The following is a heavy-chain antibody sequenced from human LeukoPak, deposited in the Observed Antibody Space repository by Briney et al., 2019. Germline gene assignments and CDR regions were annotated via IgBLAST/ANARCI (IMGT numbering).Heavy chain of an antibody. CDR2: INAGNGNT. V-gene: IGHV1-3*01. CDR3: ARAPQTSADGWFDP. CDR1: GYTFTIYA. Sequence: ASVKVSCKASGYTFTIYAMHWVRQAPGQRLEWMGWINAGNGNTKYSQKFQGRVTITRDTSASTAYMELSSLRSEDTAVYYCARAPQTSADGWFDPWGQGTLVTVSS. J-gene: IGHJ5*02. D-gene: IGHD5-24*01.